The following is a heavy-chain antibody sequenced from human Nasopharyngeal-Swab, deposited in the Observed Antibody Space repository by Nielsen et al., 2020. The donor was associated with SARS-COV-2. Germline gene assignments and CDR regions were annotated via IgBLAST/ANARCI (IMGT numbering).Heavy chain of an antibody. CDR2: INHSGST. J-gene: IGHJ4*02. D-gene: IGHD6-19*01. Sequence: SETLSLTCAVYGGSFSGYYWSWIRQPPGKGLEWIGEINHSGSTNYNPSLKSRVTISVDTSKNQFSLKLSSVTAADTAGEYGERGRWGVAGTGFVDYWGQGTLVTVSS. CDR3: ERGRWGVAGTGFVDY. CDR1: GGSFSGYY. V-gene: IGHV4-34*01.